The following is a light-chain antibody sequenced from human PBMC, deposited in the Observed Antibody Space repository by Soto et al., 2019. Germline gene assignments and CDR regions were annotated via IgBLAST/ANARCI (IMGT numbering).Light chain of an antibody. V-gene: IGKV1-5*01. CDR2: DTS. CDR3: QQYNPYSMWT. CDR1: QRISVA. Sequence: DIQMTQTPSTLSASVGDRVAITCRASQRISVAVAWYQQKPGKAPKLLIFDTSSLESGVPTRFSGSGSGTEFTLTISSLQPDDFATYYCQQYNPYSMWTFGQGTNVEIK. J-gene: IGKJ1*01.